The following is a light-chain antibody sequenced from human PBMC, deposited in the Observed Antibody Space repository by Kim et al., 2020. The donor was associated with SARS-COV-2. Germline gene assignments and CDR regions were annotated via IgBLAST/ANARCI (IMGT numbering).Light chain of an antibody. Sequence: SVKLTCTRRRGHSSYAIAWHQQQPEKGPRYLMKLNSDGSHSKGDGIPDRFSGSSSGAERYLTISSLQSEDEADYYCQTWGTGIPVFGGGTKVTVL. CDR3: QTWGTGIPV. J-gene: IGLJ3*02. V-gene: IGLV4-69*01. CDR1: RGHSSYA. CDR2: LNSDGSH.